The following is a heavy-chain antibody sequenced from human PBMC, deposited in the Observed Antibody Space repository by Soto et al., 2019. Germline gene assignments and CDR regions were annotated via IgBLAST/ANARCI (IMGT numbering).Heavy chain of an antibody. CDR1: GYSFTSCD. J-gene: IGHJ4*02. Sequence: QVQLVQSGAEVKEPGASVKVSCKACGYSFTSCDFNWVRQADGQGPEWMGWMSTNSGHTGYAQKFQGRVTMTRDISRSTAYMELSSLRSDDTAVYYCARGPPKWGFDYWGPGVLVTVSS. V-gene: IGHV1-8*01. CDR3: ARGPPKWGFDY. D-gene: IGHD7-27*01. CDR2: MSTNSGHT.